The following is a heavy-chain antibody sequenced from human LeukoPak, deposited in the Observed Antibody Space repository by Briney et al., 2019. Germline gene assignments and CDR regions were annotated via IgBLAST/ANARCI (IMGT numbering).Heavy chain of an antibody. CDR2: MNPNSGNT. J-gene: IGHJ3*02. CDR3: ARSGSYYDAFDI. CDR1: GYTFTSYD. Sequence: GASVKVSCKASGYTFTSYDINWVRQATGQGLEWMGWMNPNSGNTGYAQKFQGRVTITRNTSISTAYMELSSLRSEDTAVYYCARSGSYYDAFDIWGQGTMVTVSS. D-gene: IGHD1-26*01. V-gene: IGHV1-8*03.